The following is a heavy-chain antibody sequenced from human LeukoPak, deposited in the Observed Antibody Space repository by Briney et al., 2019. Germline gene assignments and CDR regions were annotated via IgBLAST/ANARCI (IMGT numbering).Heavy chain of an antibody. CDR1: GFTFSSYA. V-gene: IGHV3-30*04. Sequence: GGSLRLSCAASGFTFSSYAMHWVRQPPGKGLEWVAVISYDGSNKYYADSVKGRFTISRDNSKNTLYLQMNGLRAEDTAVYYCARGSKSYGDYIRSRIHYFDYWGQGTLVTVSS. CDR3: ARGSKSYGDYIRSRIHYFDY. D-gene: IGHD4-17*01. J-gene: IGHJ4*02. CDR2: ISYDGSNK.